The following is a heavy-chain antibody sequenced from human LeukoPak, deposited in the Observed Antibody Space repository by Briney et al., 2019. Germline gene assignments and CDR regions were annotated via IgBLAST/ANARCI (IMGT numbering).Heavy chain of an antibody. CDR1: GYTFTSYD. CDR3: ARGWGYCSGGSCYRHFDY. D-gene: IGHD2-15*01. CDR2: MNPNSGNT. J-gene: IGHJ4*02. Sequence: ASVKVSCKASGYTFTSYDINWVRQATGQGLEWMGWMNPNSGNTGYAQKFQGRVTITRNTSISTACMELSSLRSEDTAVYYCARGWGYCSGGSCYRHFDYWGQGTLVTVSS. V-gene: IGHV1-8*03.